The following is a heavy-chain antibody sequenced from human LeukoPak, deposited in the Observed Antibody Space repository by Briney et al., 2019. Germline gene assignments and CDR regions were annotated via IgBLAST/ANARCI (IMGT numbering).Heavy chain of an antibody. D-gene: IGHD3-10*02. CDR2: IIPIFGTA. CDR1: GGTFSSYA. Sequence: ASVKVSCKASGGTFSSYAISWVRQAPGQGLEWMGRIIPIFGTANYAQKSQGRVTITTDESTSTAYMELSSLRSEDTAVYYCARESPTMLDLDYWGQGTLVTVSS. J-gene: IGHJ4*02. V-gene: IGHV1-69*05. CDR3: ARESPTMLDLDY.